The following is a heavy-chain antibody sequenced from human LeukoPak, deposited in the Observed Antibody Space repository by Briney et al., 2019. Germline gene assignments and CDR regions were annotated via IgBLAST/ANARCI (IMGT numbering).Heavy chain of an antibody. J-gene: IGHJ4*02. V-gene: IGHV4-59*01. D-gene: IGHD6-13*01. CDR3: ARGSSLYDY. CDR2: VFYTGSF. Sequence: TSETLSLTCAVSGGSLSGSYWSWIRQFPGKGLEWIGFVFYTGSFNYNPSLKSRVRISVDTSRNQFSLKLSSVIAADTAVYYCARGSSLYDYWGQGTLVTVSS. CDR1: GGSLSGSY.